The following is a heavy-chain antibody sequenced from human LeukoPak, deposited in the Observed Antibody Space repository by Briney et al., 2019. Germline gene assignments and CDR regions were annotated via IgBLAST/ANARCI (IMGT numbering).Heavy chain of an antibody. Sequence: PGGSLRLSCIGSGFNFGDYAMSWFRQAPGKGLEWVAFIRRKIDGGTTESAASVRGRFTISRDDSASIAYLQMNSLKTEDTAVYYCAREGYWDFDYWGQGTLVTVSS. J-gene: IGHJ4*02. CDR3: AREGYWDFDY. CDR1: GFNFGDYA. V-gene: IGHV3-49*03. CDR2: IRRKIDGGTT. D-gene: IGHD2-15*01.